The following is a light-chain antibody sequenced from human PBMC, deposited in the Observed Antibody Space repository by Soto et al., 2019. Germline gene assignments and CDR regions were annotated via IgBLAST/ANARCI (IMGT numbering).Light chain of an antibody. V-gene: IGLV2-11*01. CDR1: SSDVGSYKS. Sequence: QSALTQPRSVSASPGQSVTISCTGTSSDVGSYKSVSWYQQYPGKAPKLMIYDVNKRPSGVPDRFSGSKSGNTASLTISGLQAEDEADYYCCSYAGSYGYVFGTGTKLTVL. CDR2: DVN. CDR3: CSYAGSYGYV. J-gene: IGLJ1*01.